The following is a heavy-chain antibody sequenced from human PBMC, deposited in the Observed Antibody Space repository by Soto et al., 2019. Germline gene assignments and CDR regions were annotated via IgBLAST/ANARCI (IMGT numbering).Heavy chain of an antibody. CDR2: IYYSGST. D-gene: IGHD6-13*01. J-gene: IGHJ4*02. CDR1: GGSISSGGDY. Sequence: PSETLSLTCTVSGGSISSGGDYWSWIRQHPGKGLEWIGYIYYSGSTYYNPSLKSRVTVSVDTSKNQFSLKLSSVTAADTAVYYCARDRGQLAGIDYWGQGTLVTVSS. V-gene: IGHV4-31*03. CDR3: ARDRGQLAGIDY.